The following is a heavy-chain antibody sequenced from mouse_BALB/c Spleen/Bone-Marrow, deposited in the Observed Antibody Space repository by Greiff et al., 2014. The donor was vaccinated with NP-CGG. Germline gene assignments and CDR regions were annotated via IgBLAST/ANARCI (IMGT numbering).Heavy chain of an antibody. D-gene: IGHD2-4*01. CDR1: GFTFSAYS. V-gene: IGHV5-6-4*01. J-gene: IGHJ2*01. CDR2: ISSGGHDT. CDR3: SKDGGYDYSYYFDY. Sequence: EVQGVESGGGLVKPGGSLKLSCAASGFTFSAYSMSWVRQTPEKRLEWVATISSGGHDTYYPDSVKGRFTISRDNAKNTLYLQMNSLKSVDSAVYYCSKDGGYDYSYYFDYWGQGTTLTVPS.